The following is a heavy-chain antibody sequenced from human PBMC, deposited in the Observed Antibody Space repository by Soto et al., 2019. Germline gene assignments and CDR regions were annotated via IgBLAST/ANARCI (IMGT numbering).Heavy chain of an antibody. Sequence: SETLSLTCTVSGGSISSSSYYWGWIRQPPGKGLQWIGSIYYSGSTYYNPSLKSRVTISVDTSKNQFSLKLNSVTAADTAVYYCASPELRFLEPYYYYMDVWGKGTTVTVSS. CDR2: IYYSGST. V-gene: IGHV4-39*01. J-gene: IGHJ6*03. CDR1: GGSISSSSYY. D-gene: IGHD3-3*01. CDR3: ASPELRFLEPYYYYMDV.